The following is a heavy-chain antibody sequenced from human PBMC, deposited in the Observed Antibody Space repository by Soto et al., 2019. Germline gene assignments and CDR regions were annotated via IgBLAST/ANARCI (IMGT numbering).Heavy chain of an antibody. D-gene: IGHD3-16*02. V-gene: IGHV1-2*04. J-gene: IGHJ6*03. CDR1: GYTFTGYY. Sequence: ASVKVSCKASGYTFTGYYMHWVRQAPGQGLEWMGWINPNSGGTNYAQKFQGWVTMTRDTSISTAYMELSRLRSDDTAVYYCARGGRMITFGGVIVGPRYYYYYMDVWGKGTTVTVSS. CDR2: INPNSGGT. CDR3: ARGGRMITFGGVIVGPRYYYYYMDV.